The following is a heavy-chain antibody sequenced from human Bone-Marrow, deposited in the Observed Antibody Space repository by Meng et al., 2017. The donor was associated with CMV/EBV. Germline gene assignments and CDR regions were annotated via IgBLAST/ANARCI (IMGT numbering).Heavy chain of an antibody. Sequence: GGSLRPSCVASGFRFDDYGMTWVRQAPGKGLEWLSGINWNGSSTGCADTVRSRFIISRDSIKKSLYLQMNSLRDGDAAVYYCAEVQWLAIPPIHYRYFGIDVWGQGTTVTVSS. J-gene: IGHJ6*02. D-gene: IGHD5-12*01. CDR2: INWNGSST. CDR3: AEVQWLAIPPIHYRYFGIDV. CDR1: GFRFDDYG. V-gene: IGHV3-20*04.